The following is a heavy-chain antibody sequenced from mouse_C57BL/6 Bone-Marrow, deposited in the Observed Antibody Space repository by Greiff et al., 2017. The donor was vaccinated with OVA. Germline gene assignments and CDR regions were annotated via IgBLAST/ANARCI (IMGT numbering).Heavy chain of an antibody. CDR1: GYTFTDHT. D-gene: IGHD1-1*01. CDR3: ARWALRSFDY. Sequence: VQLQQSDADLVKPGASVKISCKASGYTFTDHTIHWMNQSPEQGLEWIGYIYPNDGSTTSNEKVKGKATLTAAKSYSTAYIQLNSMTSEDSAVYGCARWALRSFDYWGQGTTLTVSS. CDR2: IYPNDGST. V-gene: IGHV1-78*01. J-gene: IGHJ2*01.